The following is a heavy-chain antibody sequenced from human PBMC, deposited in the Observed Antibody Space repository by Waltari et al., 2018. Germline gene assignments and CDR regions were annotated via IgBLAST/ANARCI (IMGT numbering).Heavy chain of an antibody. D-gene: IGHD3-9*01. CDR3: ARGRMYYDILTGYYSYYYMDV. J-gene: IGHJ6*03. CDR1: GGSISSYY. CDR2: IYYSGST. Sequence: QVQLQESGPGLVKPSETLSLTCTVSGGSISSYYWSWIRQPPGKGLEWIGYIYYSGSTNYKPYLKSRVTISVDTSKNQFSLKLSSVTAADTAVYYCARGRMYYDILTGYYSYYYMDVWGKGTTVTVSS. V-gene: IGHV4-59*01.